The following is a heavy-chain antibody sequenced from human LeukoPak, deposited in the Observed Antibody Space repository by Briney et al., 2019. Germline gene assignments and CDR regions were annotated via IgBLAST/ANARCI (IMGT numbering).Heavy chain of an antibody. CDR2: ISGSGGST. CDR3: AKVRWNERDYFDY. CDR1: GFTFSSYA. V-gene: IGHV3-23*01. J-gene: IGHJ4*02. D-gene: IGHD1-1*01. Sequence: GGSLRLSCAGSGFTFSSYAMSWVRQAPGKGLEWVSAISGSGGSTYYADSVKGRFTISRDNSKNTLYLQMNSLRAEDTAVYYCAKVRWNERDYFDYWGQGTLVTVSS.